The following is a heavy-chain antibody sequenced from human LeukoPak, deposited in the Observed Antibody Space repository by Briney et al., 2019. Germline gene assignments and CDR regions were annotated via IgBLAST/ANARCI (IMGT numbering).Heavy chain of an antibody. J-gene: IGHJ4*02. V-gene: IGHV3-21*01. D-gene: IGHD3-22*01. Sequence: GGSLRLSCAASGFTFSSYSMNWVRQAPGKGLEWVSSISSSSSYIYYADSVKGRFTISRDNAKNSLYLQMNSLRAEDAAVYYCAKDWDPGYYDSSGSYPDYWGQGTLVTVSS. CDR3: AKDWDPGYYDSSGSYPDY. CDR1: GFTFSSYS. CDR2: ISSSSSYI.